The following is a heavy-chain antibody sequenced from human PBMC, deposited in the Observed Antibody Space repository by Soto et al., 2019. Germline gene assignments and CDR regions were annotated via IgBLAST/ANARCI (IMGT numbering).Heavy chain of an antibody. CDR2: IIPIFGTA. D-gene: IGHD3-10*01. CDR1: GGTFSGYA. J-gene: IGHJ3*02. Sequence: SSVKGSCKAAGGTFSGYAISWVRQAPGQGLEWMGGIIPIFGTANYAQKFQGRVTITADESTSTAYMELSSLRSEDTAVYYCARGGYYYGSGSLANIDAFDIWGQGTMVTVSS. V-gene: IGHV1-69*13. CDR3: ARGGYYYGSGSLANIDAFDI.